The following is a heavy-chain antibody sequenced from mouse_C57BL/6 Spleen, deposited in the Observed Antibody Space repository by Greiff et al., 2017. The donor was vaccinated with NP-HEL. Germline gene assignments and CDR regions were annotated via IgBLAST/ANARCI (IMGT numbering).Heavy chain of an antibody. V-gene: IGHV1-26*01. D-gene: IGHD2-3*01. CDR3: ARWLLPDY. J-gene: IGHJ2*01. CDR1: GYTFTDYY. Sequence: LMEPGASVKISCKASGYTFTDYYMNWVKQSHGKSLEWIGDINPNNGGTSYNQKFKGKATLTVDKSSSTAYMELRSLTSEDSAVYYCARWLLPDYWGQGTTLTVSS. CDR2: INPNNGGT.